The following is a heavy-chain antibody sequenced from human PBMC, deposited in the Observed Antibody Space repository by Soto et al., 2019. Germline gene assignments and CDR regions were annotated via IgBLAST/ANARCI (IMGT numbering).Heavy chain of an antibody. Sequence: SETLSLTCIVSGGSVYSNGHYWGWIRQPPGKGLEWIGSMDNNGVTNYNSSLKSRVTTARDTCKNYFSLWCTSATAADTDVCDCGKILVGATGHTDADSWGPGTLVTVSS. CDR1: GGSVYSNGHY. J-gene: IGHJ4*02. CDR2: MDNNGVT. CDR3: GKILVGATGHTDADS. D-gene: IGHD2-15*01. V-gene: IGHV4-39*02.